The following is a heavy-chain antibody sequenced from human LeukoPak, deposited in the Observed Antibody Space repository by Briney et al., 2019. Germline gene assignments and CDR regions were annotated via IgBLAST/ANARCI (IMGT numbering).Heavy chain of an antibody. Sequence: PSETLSLTCTVSGGSVSNYYWSWIRQSPSRGLEWLGRTYYSRSNWYNDYAVSVKSRITINPDTSKNQFSLQLNSVTPEDTAVYYCARGWLQSGFDYWAQGTLVTVSS. V-gene: IGHV6-1*01. J-gene: IGHJ4*02. CDR1: GGSVSNYY. CDR2: TYYSRSNWYN. D-gene: IGHD5-24*01. CDR3: ARGWLQSGFDY.